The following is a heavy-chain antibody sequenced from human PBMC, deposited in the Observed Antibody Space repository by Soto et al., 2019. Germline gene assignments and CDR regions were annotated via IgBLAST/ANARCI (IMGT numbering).Heavy chain of an antibody. CDR2: ISSSGYTI. V-gene: IGHV3-11*01. CDR1: GFTFRDYY. Sequence: QVQLVESGGGLVKPGWSLRLSCAASGFTFRDYYMSWILQAPGKGLEWVSYISSSGYTIHYAGSVKGRFTISRDNAKNSLYLQMNSLKAEDTAGYYCARTRPYLPTDWGQGTLVRVSS. D-gene: IGHD1-26*01. CDR3: ARTRPYLPTD. J-gene: IGHJ3*01.